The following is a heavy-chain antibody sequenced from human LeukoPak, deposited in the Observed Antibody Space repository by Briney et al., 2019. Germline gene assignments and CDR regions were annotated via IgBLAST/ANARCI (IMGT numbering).Heavy chain of an antibody. Sequence: SGTLSLTCAVSGGSISSSNWWSWVRQPPGKGLEWIGEIYHSGSTNYNPSLKSRVTISVDKSKNQFSLKLSSVTAADTAVYYCARRTYYDFWSGYYAPPPLDYWGQGTLVTVSS. V-gene: IGHV4-4*02. CDR1: GGSISSSNW. J-gene: IGHJ4*02. D-gene: IGHD3-3*01. CDR2: IYHSGST. CDR3: ARRTYYDFWSGYYAPPPLDY.